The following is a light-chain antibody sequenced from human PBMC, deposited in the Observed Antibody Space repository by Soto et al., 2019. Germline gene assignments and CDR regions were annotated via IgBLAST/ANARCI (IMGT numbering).Light chain of an antibody. CDR1: SSDVGSYNL. CDR2: EGS. CDR3: CSYAGSSTWV. J-gene: IGLJ3*02. V-gene: IGLV2-23*01. Sequence: QSVLTQPASVSGSPGQSITISCTGTSSDVGSYNLVSWYQQHPGKAPKLMIYEGSKRPSGVSNRSSGSKSGNTASLTISGLQAEDEADYYCCSYAGSSTWVFGGGTQLTVL.